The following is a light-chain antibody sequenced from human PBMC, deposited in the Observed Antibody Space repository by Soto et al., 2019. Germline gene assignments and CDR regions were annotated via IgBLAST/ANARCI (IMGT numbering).Light chain of an antibody. J-gene: IGKJ2*01. Sequence: EIVLTQSPGTLSLSPGERATLSCRASQSVSSSYLAWYQQKPGQAPRLLIYGASSRATGIPDRFSGSGSGIDFTLTISRLEPEDFAVYYCQQYGTSGRTFGQGTKLDIK. CDR3: QQYGTSGRT. CDR1: QSVSSSY. CDR2: GAS. V-gene: IGKV3-20*01.